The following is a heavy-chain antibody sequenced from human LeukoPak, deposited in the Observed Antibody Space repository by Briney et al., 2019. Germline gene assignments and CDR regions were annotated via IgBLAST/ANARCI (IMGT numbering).Heavy chain of an antibody. D-gene: IGHD1-26*01. CDR2: IHHNGDIT. Sequence: PGGSLRLSCSASGFTLFWHVKHWVRQAPGKPLEYVSFIHHNGDITSYADSVRGRFTVSRDNSKNTLFLDLTSLRTDDTAVYYCARDMSGTYSFDYWGQGTLVTVSS. J-gene: IGHJ4*02. CDR3: ARDMSGTYSFDY. CDR1: GFTLFWHV. V-gene: IGHV3-64D*06.